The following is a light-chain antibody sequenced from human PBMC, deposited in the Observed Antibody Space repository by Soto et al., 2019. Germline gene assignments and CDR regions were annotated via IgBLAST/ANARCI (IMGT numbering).Light chain of an antibody. CDR2: KVP. CDR3: MQGTHWPPIT. J-gene: IGKJ5*01. V-gene: IGKV2-30*01. CDR1: QSLVYSDGNTY. Sequence: DVVVTQSPLSLPVTLGQAASISCRSSQSLVYSDGNTYLSWFHQRTGQSPRRLIYKVPNRDSGVPDRFSGSGSGTDFTLKISRVEAEDVGVYYCMQGTHWPPITFGQGTRLEIK.